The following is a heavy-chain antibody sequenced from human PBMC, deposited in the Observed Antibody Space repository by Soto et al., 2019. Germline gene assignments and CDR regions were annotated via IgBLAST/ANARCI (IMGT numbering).Heavy chain of an antibody. CDR1: GGSISSGDYY. CDR2: IYYSGST. CDR3: ARGDSNYGLAY. D-gene: IGHD4-4*01. J-gene: IGHJ4*02. Sequence: SETLSLTCTVSGGSISSGDYYWSWIRQPPGKGLEWIGYIYYSGSTYYNPSLKSRVTISVDTSKNQFSLRLSSVTAADTAVYYCARGDSNYGLAYWGQGTLVTVSS. V-gene: IGHV4-30-4*01.